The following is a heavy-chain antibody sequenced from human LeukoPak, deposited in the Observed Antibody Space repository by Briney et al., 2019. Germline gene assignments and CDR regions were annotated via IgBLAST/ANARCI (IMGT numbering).Heavy chain of an antibody. V-gene: IGHV3-30*04. CDR1: GFTFSSYA. Sequence: GRSLRLSCAASGFTFSSYAMHWVRQAPGKGLEWVAVISYDGSNKYYADSVKGRFTISRDNSKNTRYLQMNSLRAEDTAVYYCAGISGSYLVDYWGQGTLVTVSS. J-gene: IGHJ4*02. D-gene: IGHD1-26*01. CDR3: AGISGSYLVDY. CDR2: ISYDGSNK.